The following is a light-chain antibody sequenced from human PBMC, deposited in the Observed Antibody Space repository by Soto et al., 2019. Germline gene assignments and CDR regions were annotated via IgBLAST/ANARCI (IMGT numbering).Light chain of an antibody. CDR1: SSDVGAYDY. J-gene: IGLJ1*01. V-gene: IGLV2-14*03. CDR3: SSYTSSSTLV. CDR2: DVS. Sequence: QSALPQPASVSGSPGQSITVSCTGTSSDVGAYDYVSWYQHHPGKAPKLMIYDVSYRPSGVSNRFSGSKSGNTAYLTISGLQDEDEADYYCSSYTSSSTLVFGTGTKLTVL.